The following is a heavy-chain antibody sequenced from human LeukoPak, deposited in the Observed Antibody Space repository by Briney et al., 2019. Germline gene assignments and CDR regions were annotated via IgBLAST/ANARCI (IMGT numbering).Heavy chain of an antibody. CDR3: ASTRSGYHADDAFDI. D-gene: IGHD3-22*01. CDR1: GFTFDDYA. Sequence: PGGSLRLSCAASGFTFDDYAMHWVRQAPGKGLEWVSGISWNSGSIGYADSVKGRFTISRDNAKNSLYLQMNSLRAEDMALYYCASTRSGYHADDAFDIWGQGTMVTVSS. V-gene: IGHV3-9*03. J-gene: IGHJ3*02. CDR2: ISWNSGSI.